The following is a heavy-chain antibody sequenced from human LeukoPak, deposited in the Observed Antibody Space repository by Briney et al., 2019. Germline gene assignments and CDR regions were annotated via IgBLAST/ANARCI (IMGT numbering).Heavy chain of an antibody. J-gene: IGHJ6*03. Sequence: GGPLRLSCAASGFTFSSYGMSWVRQAPGKGLEWVSAISGSGGSTYYADSVKGRFTISRDNSKNTLYLQMNSLRAEDTAVYYCAKARVDSIVVVPAAMGMDVWGKGTTVTISS. D-gene: IGHD2-2*01. CDR1: GFTFSSYG. V-gene: IGHV3-23*01. CDR3: AKARVDSIVVVPAAMGMDV. CDR2: ISGSGGST.